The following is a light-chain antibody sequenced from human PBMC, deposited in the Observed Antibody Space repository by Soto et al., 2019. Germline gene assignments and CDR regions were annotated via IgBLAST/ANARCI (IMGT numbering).Light chain of an antibody. CDR1: QSVSRY. V-gene: IGKV3-11*01. Sequence: ESVLTQSPATLSLSPGERATLSCRASQSVSRYLAWYQQQRGQAPRLLMYDASNRATGIPARFSGSGSGTDFTLTISSLEPEDFAVYYCQQRSNWPLTYGGGTKVEIK. CDR3: QQRSNWPLT. CDR2: DAS. J-gene: IGKJ4*01.